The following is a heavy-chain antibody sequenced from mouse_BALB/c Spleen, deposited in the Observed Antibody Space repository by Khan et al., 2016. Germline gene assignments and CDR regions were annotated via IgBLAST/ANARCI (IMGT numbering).Heavy chain of an antibody. CDR1: GFSIKDTY. D-gene: IGHD1-1*01. Sequence: VQLKQSGAELVKPGASVKLSCTASGFSIKDTYIHWVRQRPEQGLDWIGRIDPPNDNTKYDPKFQGKATITADTYSNTAYLPLSILTYEYTAVYYCARMYYGDYWGQGTTLTVSS. V-gene: IGHV14-3*02. CDR2: IDPPNDNT. CDR3: ARMYYGDY. J-gene: IGHJ2*01.